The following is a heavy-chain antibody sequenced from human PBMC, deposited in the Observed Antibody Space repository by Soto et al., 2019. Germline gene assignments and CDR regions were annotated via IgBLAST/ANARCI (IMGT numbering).Heavy chain of an antibody. Sequence: QRLSCAASGFTFSGSAMHWVRQASGKGLEWVGRIRSKANSYATAYAASVKGRFTISRDDSKNTAYLQMNSLKTEDTAVYYCTRQGSSGYAFDYWGQGTLVTVSS. CDR3: TRQGSSGYAFDY. V-gene: IGHV3-73*01. D-gene: IGHD3-22*01. CDR1: GFTFSGSA. J-gene: IGHJ4*02. CDR2: IRSKANSYAT.